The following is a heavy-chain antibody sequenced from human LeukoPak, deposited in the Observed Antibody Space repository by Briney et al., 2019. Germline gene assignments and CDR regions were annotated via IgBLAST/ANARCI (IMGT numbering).Heavy chain of an antibody. Sequence: PSETLSLTCTVSGGSISSYYWSWIRQPAGKGLEWIGRIYTSGSTNYNPSLKSRVTMSVDTSKNQFSLKLSSVTAADTAVYYCARDRVYGNYAGYFDYWGQGTLATVSS. J-gene: IGHJ4*02. D-gene: IGHD4-11*01. CDR3: ARDRVYGNYAGYFDY. CDR1: GGSISSYY. V-gene: IGHV4-4*07. CDR2: IYTSGST.